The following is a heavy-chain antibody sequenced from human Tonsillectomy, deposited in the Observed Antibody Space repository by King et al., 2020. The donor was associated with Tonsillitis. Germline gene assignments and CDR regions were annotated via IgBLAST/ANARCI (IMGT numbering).Heavy chain of an antibody. V-gene: IGHV4-4*02. CDR2: INHSGGT. CDR3: ARDSGYSISSPFDY. J-gene: IGHJ4*02. CDR1: GGSISSGNW. Sequence: QLQESGPGLVKPSGTLSLTCAVSGGSISSGNWWSWVRQPPGKGLEWIGEINHSGGTNYNPYLKSRITITVAKSKNQFPLKLTSVTAADTAGYYCARDSGYSISSPFDYWGQGTLVTVSS. D-gene: IGHD5-12*01.